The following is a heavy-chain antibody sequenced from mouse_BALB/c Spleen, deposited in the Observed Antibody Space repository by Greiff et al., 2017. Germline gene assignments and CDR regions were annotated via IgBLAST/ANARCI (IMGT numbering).Heavy chain of an antibody. D-gene: IGHD2-3*01. V-gene: IGHV2-9*02. J-gene: IGHJ4*01. CDR3: ARGGGFFYDGYSVYAMDY. Sequence: VNVVESGPGLVAPSQSLSITCTVSGFSLTSYGVHWVRQPPGKGLEWLGVIWAGGSTNYNSALMSRLSISKDNSKSQVFLKMNSLQTDDTAMYYCARGGGFFYDGYSVYAMDYWGQGTSVTVSS. CDR2: IWAGGST. CDR1: GFSLTSYG.